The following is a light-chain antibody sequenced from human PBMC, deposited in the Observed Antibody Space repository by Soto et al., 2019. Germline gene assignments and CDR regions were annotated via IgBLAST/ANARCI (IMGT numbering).Light chain of an antibody. J-gene: IGLJ7*01. CDR2: EVT. CDR3: SSHAGINNVV. V-gene: IGLV2-8*01. CDR1: SSDVGGYNY. Sequence: QSVLTQPPSASGSPGQSVTISCTGTSSDVGGYNYVSWYQQHPGKVPKLMIYEVTKRPSGVPDRFSGSKSGNTASLTVSGLQAEDEADYYYSSHAGINNVVFGGGTQLTVL.